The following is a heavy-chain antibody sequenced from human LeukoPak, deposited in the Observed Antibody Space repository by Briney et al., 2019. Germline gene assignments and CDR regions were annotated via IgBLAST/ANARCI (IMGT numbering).Heavy chain of an antibody. J-gene: IGHJ6*03. V-gene: IGHV3-30*02. D-gene: IGHD3-3*01. CDR1: GFTFSSYG. CDR2: IRYDGSNK. CDR3: ARQKGGDFWSGYDYYYMDV. Sequence: GGSLRLSCAASGFTFSSYGMHWVRQAPGKGLEWVAFIRYDGSNKYYADSVKGRFTISRDNSKNTLYLQMNSLRAEDTAVYYCARQKGGDFWSGYDYYYMDVWGKGTTVTVSS.